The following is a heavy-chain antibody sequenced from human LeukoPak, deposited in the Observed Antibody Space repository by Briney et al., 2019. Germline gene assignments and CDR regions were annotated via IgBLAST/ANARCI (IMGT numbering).Heavy chain of an antibody. V-gene: IGHV4-39*01. CDR1: GGSISSSSYY. CDR3: ARQYCSSTSCYDSIFDY. J-gene: IGHJ4*02. Sequence: SETLSLTCTVSGGSISSSSYYWGWIRQPPGKGLEWIGSIYYSGSTYYNPSLKSRVTISVDTSKNQFSLKLSSVTAADTAVYYCARQYCSSTSCYDSIFDYWGQGTLVTVSS. D-gene: IGHD2-2*01. CDR2: IYYSGST.